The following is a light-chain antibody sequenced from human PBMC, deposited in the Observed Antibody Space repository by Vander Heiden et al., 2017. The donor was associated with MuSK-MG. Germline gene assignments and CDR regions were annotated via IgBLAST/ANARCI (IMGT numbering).Light chain of an antibody. Sequence: QSALTPPASVSGSPGQSITISYTGTSSDVGSYNLVSWYQQHPGKAPKLMIYEVSKRPSGVSNRFSGSKSGNTASLTISGLQAEDEADYYCCSYAGSSTSVVFGGGTKLTVL. CDR1: SSDVGSYNL. V-gene: IGLV2-23*02. J-gene: IGLJ2*01. CDR3: CSYAGSSTSVV. CDR2: EVS.